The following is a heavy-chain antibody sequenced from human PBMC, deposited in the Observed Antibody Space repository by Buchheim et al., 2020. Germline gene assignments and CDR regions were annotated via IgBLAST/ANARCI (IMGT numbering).Heavy chain of an antibody. Sequence: QVQLVQSGAEVKKPGASVKVSCKASGYTFTGYYMHWVRQAPGQGLEWMGWINPNSGGTNYAQKFQGRVTMTRDTSISTAYMELSRLRSDDTAVYYCARYTYYYDSSGYYESVRNENWFDPWGQGTL. V-gene: IGHV1-2*02. D-gene: IGHD3-22*01. J-gene: IGHJ5*02. CDR1: GYTFTGYY. CDR2: INPNSGGT. CDR3: ARYTYYYDSSGYYESVRNENWFDP.